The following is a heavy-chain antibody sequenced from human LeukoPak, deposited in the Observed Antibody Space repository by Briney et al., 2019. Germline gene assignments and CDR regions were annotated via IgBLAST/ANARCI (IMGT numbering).Heavy chain of an antibody. V-gene: IGHV3-30*03. CDR2: ISYDGYDK. D-gene: IGHD6-13*01. CDR1: GFTFSSYS. Sequence: GGSLRLSCAASGFTFSSYSMNWVRQTPGKGLEWVTLISYDGYDKSYADSVRGRFTISRDNSKNTLYLQMDSLRSEDTAVYYCARDFFPIVDSSWYEIGYWGQGTLVTVSS. CDR3: ARDFFPIVDSSWYEIGY. J-gene: IGHJ4*02.